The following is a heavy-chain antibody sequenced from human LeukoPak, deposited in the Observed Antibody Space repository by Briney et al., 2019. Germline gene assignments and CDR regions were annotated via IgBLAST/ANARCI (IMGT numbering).Heavy chain of an antibody. Sequence: SQTLSLTCTVSGGSISSGSYYWSWIRQPAGKGLEWIGRIYTSGSTNYNPSLRSRVTISVDTSKNQFSLKLSSVTAADTAVYYCARATYSSGWYRWYFDLWGRGTLVTVSS. D-gene: IGHD6-19*01. CDR1: GGSISSGSYY. CDR3: ARATYSSGWYRWYFDL. J-gene: IGHJ2*01. CDR2: IYTSGST. V-gene: IGHV4-61*02.